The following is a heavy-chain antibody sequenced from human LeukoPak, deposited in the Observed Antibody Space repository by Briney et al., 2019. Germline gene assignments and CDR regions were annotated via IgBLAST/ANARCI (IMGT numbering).Heavy chain of an antibody. CDR3: AAGPRYNWNYVGGDY. J-gene: IGHJ4*02. Sequence: SVKVSCKASGFTFTSSAMQWVRRARGQRLEWIGWIVVGSGNTNYAQKFQERVTITRDMSTSTAYMELSSLRSEDTAVYYCAAGPRYNWNYVGGDYWGQGTLVTVSS. CDR2: IVVGSGNT. CDR1: GFTFTSSA. V-gene: IGHV1-58*02. D-gene: IGHD1-7*01.